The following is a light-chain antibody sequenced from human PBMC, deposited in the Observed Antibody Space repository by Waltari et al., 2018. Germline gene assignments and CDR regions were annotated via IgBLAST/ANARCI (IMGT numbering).Light chain of an antibody. CDR3: QQRADWPLT. CDR1: QSVTRY. CDR2: DTS. J-gene: IGKJ4*01. V-gene: IGKV3-11*01. Sequence: DIVLTQSPRTLSLSPGERATLSCRASQSVTRYLAWYQQKPGLAPRLLIYDTSNRATGIPARFIGSGSGTDFSLTITSLESEDFAVYYCQQRADWPLTFGGGTKVEIK.